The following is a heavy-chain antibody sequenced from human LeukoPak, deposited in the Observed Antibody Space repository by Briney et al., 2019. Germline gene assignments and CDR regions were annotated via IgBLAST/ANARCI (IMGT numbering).Heavy chain of an antibody. CDR3: VREIRENAVGLPATRNYYYGLDV. V-gene: IGHV3-13*01. J-gene: IGHJ6*02. CDR2: IGAGGDT. D-gene: IGHD1-26*01. CDR1: GIIFGHYD. Sequence: TGGSLSLFCGACGIIFGHYDMLWVRQSTGQGLEWVSAIGAGGDTYHTDSVKGRFTISRENAKDSLYLQMNSLRAEDTAVYYCVREIRENAVGLPATRNYYYGLDVWGLGTTVTVS.